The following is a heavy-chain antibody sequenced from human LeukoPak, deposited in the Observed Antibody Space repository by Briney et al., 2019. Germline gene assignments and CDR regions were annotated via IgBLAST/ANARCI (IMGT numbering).Heavy chain of an antibody. CDR3: ARGYSGYDWGYYFDY. CDR2: MNPNSGNT. CDR1: GYTFTSYD. D-gene: IGHD5-12*01. J-gene: IGHJ4*02. V-gene: IGHV1-8*01. Sequence: ASVKVSCKASGYTFTSYDINWMRQATGQGLEWMGWMNPNSGNTGYAQKFQGRVTMTRNTSISTAYMELSSLRSEDTAVYYCARGYSGYDWGYYFDYWGQGTLVTVSS.